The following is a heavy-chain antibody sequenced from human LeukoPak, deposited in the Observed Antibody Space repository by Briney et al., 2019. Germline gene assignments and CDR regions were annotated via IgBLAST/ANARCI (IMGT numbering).Heavy chain of an antibody. CDR1: GGSISSYY. V-gene: IGHV4-59*04. D-gene: IGHD5-18*01. Sequence: SETLSLTCTVSGGSISSYYWSWIRQPPGKGLELIGHIYYRGSTYYNPSLKSRVTISVDTSKNQFSLKLSSVTAADTAVYYCARRGDSYGLFDYWGQGTLVTVSS. CDR3: ARRGDSYGLFDY. CDR2: IYYRGST. J-gene: IGHJ4*02.